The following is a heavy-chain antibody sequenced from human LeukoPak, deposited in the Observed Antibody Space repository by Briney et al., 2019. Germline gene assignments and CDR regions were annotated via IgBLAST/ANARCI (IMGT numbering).Heavy chain of an antibody. CDR2: INHSGST. D-gene: IGHD4-17*01. Sequence: SETLSLTCAVYGGSFSGYYWSWIRQPPGKGLEWIGEINHSGSTNYNPSLKSRVTISVDTSKNQFSLKLSSVTAADTAVYYCARPLRVATAYMDVWGKGTTVTVSS. V-gene: IGHV4-34*01. CDR3: ARPLRVATAYMDV. CDR1: GGSFSGYY. J-gene: IGHJ6*03.